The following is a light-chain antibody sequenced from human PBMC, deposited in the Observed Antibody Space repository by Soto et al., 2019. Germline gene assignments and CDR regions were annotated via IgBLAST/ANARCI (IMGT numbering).Light chain of an antibody. V-gene: IGLV8-61*01. CDR1: SGSVSTNYY. Sequence: QTVVTQEPSFSVSPGGTVTLTCGFSSGSVSTNYYTSWYQQTPGQAPRTLIYSTNTRSSGVPDRFSGSILGNKAALTITGAQADDESDYYCMLFVGSGIWVFGGGTKLTVL. CDR2: STN. CDR3: MLFVGSGIWV. J-gene: IGLJ3*02.